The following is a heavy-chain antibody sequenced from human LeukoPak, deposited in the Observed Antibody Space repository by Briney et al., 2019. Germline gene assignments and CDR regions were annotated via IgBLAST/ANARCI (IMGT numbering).Heavy chain of an antibody. Sequence: ASVKVSCKASGGTFSSYAIIWVRQAPGQGLEWMGRIIPILGIANYAQKFQGRVTITADKSTSTAYMELSSLRSEDTAVYYCARDSSGFDYWGQGTLVTVSS. CDR1: GGTFSSYA. CDR3: ARDSSGFDY. CDR2: IIPILGIA. V-gene: IGHV1-69*04. J-gene: IGHJ4*02. D-gene: IGHD6-19*01.